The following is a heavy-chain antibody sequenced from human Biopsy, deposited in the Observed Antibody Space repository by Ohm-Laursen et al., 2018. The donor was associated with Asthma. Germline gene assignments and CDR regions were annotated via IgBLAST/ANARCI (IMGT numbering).Heavy chain of an antibody. CDR2: IKHDGSEK. Sequence: GSLRLSCAASGFSFSDYYMTWMRQPPGKGLEWVANIKHDGSEKNHVDSLKGRFTISRDNAKNSLYLQMNSLRAEDTAVYYCARTFHFWSPYHAEHYQLWGQGTLVTVSS. CDR3: ARTFHFWSPYHAEHYQL. CDR1: GFSFSDYY. V-gene: IGHV3-7*01. D-gene: IGHD3-3*02. J-gene: IGHJ1*01.